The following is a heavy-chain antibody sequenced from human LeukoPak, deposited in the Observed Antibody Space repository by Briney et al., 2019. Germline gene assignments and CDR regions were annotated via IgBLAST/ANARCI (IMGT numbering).Heavy chain of an antibody. V-gene: IGHV1-69*13. CDR1: GGTFSSYA. CDR3: ATYCSGGSCYSDY. CDR2: IIPIFGTA. J-gene: IGHJ4*02. Sequence: SVKVSCKASGGTFSSYAISWVRQAPGQGLEWMGGIIPIFGTANYAQKFQGRVTITADESTSTAYMELSSLRSEDTAVYYCATYCSGGSCYSDYWGQGTLVTVSS. D-gene: IGHD2-15*01.